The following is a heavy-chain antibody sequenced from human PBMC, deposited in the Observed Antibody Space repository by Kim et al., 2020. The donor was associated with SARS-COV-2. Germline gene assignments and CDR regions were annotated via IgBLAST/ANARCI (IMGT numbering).Heavy chain of an antibody. J-gene: IGHJ4*02. V-gene: IGHV3-23*01. D-gene: IGHD2-2*02. CDR3: AKEGANSRYCSSTSCYTQDDY. CDR2: ISGSGGST. Sequence: GGSLRLSCAASGFTFSSYAMSWVRQAPGKGLEWVSAISGSGGSTYYADSVKGRFTISRDNSKNTLYLQMNSLRAEDTAVYYCAKEGANSRYCSSTSCYTQDDYWGQGTLVTVSS. CDR1: GFTFSSYA.